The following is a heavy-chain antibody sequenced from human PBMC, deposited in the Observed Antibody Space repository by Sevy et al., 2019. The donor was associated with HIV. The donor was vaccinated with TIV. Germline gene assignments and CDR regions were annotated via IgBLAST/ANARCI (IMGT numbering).Heavy chain of an antibody. Sequence: GGSLRLSCAASGFTFSDYYMSWIRQAPGKGLEWVSYISSSGSTIYYADSVKGRFTITRDNAKNSLYLQMNSLRAEDTAVYYCAREDYVWGNNTFDYWGQGTLVTVSS. V-gene: IGHV3-11*01. J-gene: IGHJ4*02. CDR2: ISSSGSTI. CDR1: GFTFSDYY. CDR3: AREDYVWGNNTFDY. D-gene: IGHD3-16*01.